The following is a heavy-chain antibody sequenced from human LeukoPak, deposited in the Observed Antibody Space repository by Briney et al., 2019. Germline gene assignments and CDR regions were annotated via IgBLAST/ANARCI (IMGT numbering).Heavy chain of an antibody. CDR3: ARVEIGPSGNVIDY. Sequence: SETLSLTCAVYGGSLSDYHWRWIRQPPGKGLEWIGEISHSGSTNYNPSLRSRVTVPLDTSKSQFSLKLSSVTAADTAVYYCARVEIGPSGNVIDYWGQGTLVTVSS. J-gene: IGHJ4*02. D-gene: IGHD6-25*01. V-gene: IGHV4-34*01. CDR1: GGSLSDYH. CDR2: ISHSGST.